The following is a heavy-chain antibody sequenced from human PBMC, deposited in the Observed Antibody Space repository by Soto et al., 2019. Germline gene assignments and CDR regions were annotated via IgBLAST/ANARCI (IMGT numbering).Heavy chain of an antibody. Sequence: GSLRLSCAASGFTFSSYGIHWVRQAPGKGLEWLAVIWYDGSNKYYADSVKGRFTISRDNSKNTLYLQMNSLRAEDTAVYYCARERYIAAAGDGDYYYYGMDVWGQGTTVTVYS. CDR3: ARERYIAAAGDGDYYYYGMDV. J-gene: IGHJ6*02. CDR1: GFTFSSYG. CDR2: IWYDGSNK. D-gene: IGHD6-13*01. V-gene: IGHV3-33*01.